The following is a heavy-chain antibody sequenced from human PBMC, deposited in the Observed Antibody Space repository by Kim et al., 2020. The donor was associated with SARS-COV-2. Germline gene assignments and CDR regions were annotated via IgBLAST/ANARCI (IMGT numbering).Heavy chain of an antibody. J-gene: IGHJ3*02. CDR3: TKYTGFWPTTGIAFHI. D-gene: IGHD2-8*02. CDR2: ISDSGTE. Sequence: GGSLRLSCTASGFIFGDCHVSWVRQAPGKGLEWVSTISDSGTEYYTDSVKGRFTASRDNSANTVHLQMNSLRVEDTAVYYCTKYTGFWPTTGIAFHIWGRGTTVTVSS. V-gene: IGHV3-23*01. CDR1: GFIFGDCH.